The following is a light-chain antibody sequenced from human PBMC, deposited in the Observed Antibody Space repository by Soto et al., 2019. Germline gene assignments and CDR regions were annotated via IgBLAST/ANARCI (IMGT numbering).Light chain of an antibody. CDR3: QQYSNWPPIT. V-gene: IGKV3-11*01. CDR1: QSVSTY. Sequence: EIVLTQSPATLSLSPGERATLSWRSSQSVSTYLAWYQQKPGQAPRLLIYDASNRATGIPARFSGSGSGTDFTLTISSLQSEDFAVYYCQQYSNWPPITFGQGTRLEI. J-gene: IGKJ5*01. CDR2: DAS.